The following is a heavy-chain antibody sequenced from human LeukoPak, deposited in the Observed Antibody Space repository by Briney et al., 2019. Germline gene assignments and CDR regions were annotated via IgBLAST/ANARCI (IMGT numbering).Heavy chain of an antibody. J-gene: IGHJ4*02. D-gene: IGHD5-18*01. Sequence: GGSLRLSCAASGFTFDDYAMHWVRQAPGKGLEWVSGISWNSAGIGYADSVKGRFTISRDDAKNSLYLQMNSLRAEDTALYYCAKLAGYSYGQPYFDYWGQGTLVTVSS. V-gene: IGHV3-9*01. CDR2: ISWNSAGI. CDR1: GFTFDDYA. CDR3: AKLAGYSYGQPYFDY.